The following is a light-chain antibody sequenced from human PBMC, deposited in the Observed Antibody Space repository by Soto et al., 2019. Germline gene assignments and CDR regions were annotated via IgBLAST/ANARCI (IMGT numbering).Light chain of an antibody. CDR2: DAS. Sequence: DIQMIQSPSTLSASVGDRVTITCRASQSISSWLAWYQQKPGRAPKVLIFDASSLESGVPSRFSGSGSATEFTLTISSLQPDDFATYYCQQYTTYPWTFGQGTKV. CDR1: QSISSW. V-gene: IGKV1-5*01. CDR3: QQYTTYPWT. J-gene: IGKJ1*01.